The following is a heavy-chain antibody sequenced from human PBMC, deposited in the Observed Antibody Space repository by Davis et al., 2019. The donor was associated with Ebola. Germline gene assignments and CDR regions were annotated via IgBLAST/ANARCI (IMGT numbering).Heavy chain of an antibody. CDR1: GGSFSGYY. J-gene: IGHJ6*02. CDR2: INHSGST. CDR3: ARARNGRRYSSSGSRYYYYGMDV. D-gene: IGHD6-6*01. V-gene: IGHV4-34*01. Sequence: SETLSLTCAVYGGSFSGYYWSWIRQPPGKGLEWIGEINHSGSTNYNPSLKSRVTISVDTSKNQFSLKLSSVTAADTAVYYCARARNGRRYSSSGSRYYYYGMDVWGQGTTVTVS.